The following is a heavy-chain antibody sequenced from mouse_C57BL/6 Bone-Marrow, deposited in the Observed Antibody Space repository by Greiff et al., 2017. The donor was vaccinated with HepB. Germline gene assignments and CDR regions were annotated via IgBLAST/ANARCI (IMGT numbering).Heavy chain of an antibody. CDR3: TTSCSWVAY. CDR2: IDPENGDT. J-gene: IGHJ3*01. Sequence: VQLKESGAELVRPGASVKLSCTASGFNIKDDYMHWVKQRPEQGLEWIGWIDPENGDTEYASKFQGKATITADTSSNTAYLQLSSLTSEDTAVYYCTTSCSWVAYWGQGTRVTVCA. CDR1: GFNIKDDY. V-gene: IGHV14-4*01.